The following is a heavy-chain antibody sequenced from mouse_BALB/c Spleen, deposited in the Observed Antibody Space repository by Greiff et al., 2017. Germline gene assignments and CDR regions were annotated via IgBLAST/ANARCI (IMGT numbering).Heavy chain of an antibody. J-gene: IGHJ4*01. CDR2: ISNGGGST. V-gene: IGHV5-12-2*01. Sequence: EVKLVESGGGLVQPGGSLKLSCAASGFTFSSYTMSWVRQTPEKRLEWVAYISNGGGSTYYPDTVKGRFTISRHNAKNTQYLQMSSLTSEDTAMYYCARHPYYGYDLYAMDYWGQGTSVTVSS. CDR3: ARHPYYGYDLYAMDY. CDR1: GFTFSSYT. D-gene: IGHD2-9*01.